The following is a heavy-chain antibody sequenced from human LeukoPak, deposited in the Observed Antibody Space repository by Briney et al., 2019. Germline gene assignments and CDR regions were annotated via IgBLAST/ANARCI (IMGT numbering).Heavy chain of an antibody. CDR3: AKASNSVPGYSSGWFDY. CDR2: ISWNSGSI. D-gene: IGHD6-19*01. Sequence: PGRSLRLSCAASGFSFDDYAMHWVRQAPGQGLEWVSGISWNSGSIGYADSVKGRFTISRDNAKNSLYLQMNSLRAEDMALYYCAKASNSVPGYSSGWFDYWGQGTLVTVSS. CDR1: GFSFDDYA. J-gene: IGHJ4*02. V-gene: IGHV3-9*03.